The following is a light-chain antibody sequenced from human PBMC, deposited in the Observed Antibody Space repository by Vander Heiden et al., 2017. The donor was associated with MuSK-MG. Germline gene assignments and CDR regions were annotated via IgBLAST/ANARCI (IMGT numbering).Light chain of an antibody. V-gene: IGKV1-39*01. CDR3: QQSDSASYT. CDR2: AAS. Sequence: DIQMTQSPSSLSASVGDRVTITCRASQSISNFLNWYQQKPGKAPKLLIFAASSLQSGVPPRFSGSGSGTDFTLTISSLQPEDFAIYYCQQSDSASYTFGQGTKLEIK. J-gene: IGKJ2*01. CDR1: QSISNF.